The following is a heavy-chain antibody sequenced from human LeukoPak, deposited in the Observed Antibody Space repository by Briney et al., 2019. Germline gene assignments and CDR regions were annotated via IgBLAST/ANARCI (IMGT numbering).Heavy chain of an antibody. CDR1: GFTFSSYS. V-gene: IGHV3-21*01. D-gene: IGHD6-13*01. CDR3: ARARGYLAKDY. J-gene: IGHJ4*02. CDR2: ISSSSSYI. Sequence: GGSLRLSCAASGFTFSSYSMNWVRQAPGKGLEWVSSISSSSSYIYYADSVKGRFTISRDDAKNSLYLQMNSLRAEDTAVYYCARARGYLAKDYWGQGTLVTVSS.